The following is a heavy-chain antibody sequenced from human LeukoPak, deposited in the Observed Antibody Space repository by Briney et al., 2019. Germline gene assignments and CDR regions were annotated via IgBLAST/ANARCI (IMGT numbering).Heavy chain of an antibody. CDR2: IYYSGSV. V-gene: IGHV4-4*02. CDR3: ARITTVVTVDY. Sequence: SETLSLTCGVSGDSIISGNWWSWVRQPPGKGLEWIGEIYYSGSVKYNPSLESRVTISVDKSKNQFSLNLSSVTAADTAVYYCARITTVVTVDYWGQGTLVTVSS. D-gene: IGHD4-23*01. J-gene: IGHJ4*02. CDR1: GDSIISGNW.